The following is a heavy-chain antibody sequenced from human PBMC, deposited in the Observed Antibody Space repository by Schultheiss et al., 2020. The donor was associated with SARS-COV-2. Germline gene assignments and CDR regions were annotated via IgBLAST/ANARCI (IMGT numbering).Heavy chain of an antibody. J-gene: IGHJ6*02. CDR3: VRVVRVRTGDYYYGMDV. CDR2: INHSGST. D-gene: IGHD3-10*01. Sequence: SQTLSLTCAVYGGSFSGYYWSWIRQPPGKGLEWIGEINHSGSTNCNPSLKSRVTISVDTSKNQFSLRLSSVTAADTAVYYCVRVVRVRTGDYYYGMDVWGQGTTVTVSS. CDR1: GGSFSGYY. V-gene: IGHV4-34*01.